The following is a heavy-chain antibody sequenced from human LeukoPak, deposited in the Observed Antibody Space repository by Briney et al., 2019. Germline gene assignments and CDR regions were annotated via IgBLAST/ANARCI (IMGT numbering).Heavy chain of an antibody. Sequence: SETLSLTCTVSGGSISSSSYYWGWIRQPPGKGLEWIGSIYYSGSTYYNPSLKSRVTISVDTSKNQFSLKLSSVTAADTAVYYCARATYGYEVFDYWGQGTLVTVSS. CDR3: ARATYGYEVFDY. D-gene: IGHD5-12*01. CDR2: IYYSGST. V-gene: IGHV4-39*07. J-gene: IGHJ4*02. CDR1: GGSISSSSYY.